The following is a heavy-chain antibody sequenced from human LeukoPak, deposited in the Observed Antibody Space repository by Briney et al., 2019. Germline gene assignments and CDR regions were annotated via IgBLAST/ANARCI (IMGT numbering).Heavy chain of an antibody. Sequence: SETLSLTCAVYGGSFSGYYWSWIRQPPGKGLEWIGEINHSGSTNYNPSLKSRVTISVHTSKNQFSLKLSSVTAADTAVYYCARSGSSGWYDAFDIWGQGTMVTVSS. CDR1: GGSFSGYY. CDR3: ARSGSSGWYDAFDI. V-gene: IGHV4-34*01. CDR2: INHSGST. D-gene: IGHD6-19*01. J-gene: IGHJ3*02.